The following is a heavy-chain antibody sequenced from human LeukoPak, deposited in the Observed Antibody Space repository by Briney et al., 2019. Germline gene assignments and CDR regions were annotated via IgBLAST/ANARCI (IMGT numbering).Heavy chain of an antibody. CDR2: INPDGGNT. Sequence: VASVKVSCKASGYTFTSYDIHWVRQAPGQVLEWMGLINPDGGNTNYAQNFQGRVTLTRDTSISTAYMGLSRLRSDDTAVYYCARGSGAIFGVVTTDPVGGDFDYWGQGTLVTVSS. V-gene: IGHV1-2*02. CDR3: ARGSGAIFGVVTTDPVGGDFDY. CDR1: GYTFTSYD. D-gene: IGHD3-3*01. J-gene: IGHJ4*02.